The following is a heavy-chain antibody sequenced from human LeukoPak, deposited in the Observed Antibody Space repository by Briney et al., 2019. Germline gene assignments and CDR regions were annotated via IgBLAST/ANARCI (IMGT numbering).Heavy chain of an antibody. CDR3: ARGGSSTSSLDY. Sequence: SETLSFTCTVSGGSISSYYWSWIRQPPGKGLEWIGYIYYSGSTNYNPSLKSRVTISVDTSKNQFSLKLSSVTAADTAVYYCARGGSSTSSLDYWGQGTLVTVSS. CDR1: GGSISSYY. J-gene: IGHJ4*02. V-gene: IGHV4-59*08. D-gene: IGHD2-2*01. CDR2: IYYSGST.